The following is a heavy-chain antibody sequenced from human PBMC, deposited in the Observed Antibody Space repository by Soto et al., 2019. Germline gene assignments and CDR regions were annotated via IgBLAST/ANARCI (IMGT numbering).Heavy chain of an antibody. Sequence: GSLRLSCAASGFTFSDYYMSWIRQAPGKGLEWVSYISSSSSYTNYADSVKGRFTISRDNAKNSLYLQMNSLRAEDTAVYYCARAHRQWLVPYYFDYWGQGTLVTVSS. CDR1: GFTFSDYY. J-gene: IGHJ4*02. CDR3: ARAHRQWLVPYYFDY. D-gene: IGHD6-19*01. CDR2: ISSSSSYT. V-gene: IGHV3-11*06.